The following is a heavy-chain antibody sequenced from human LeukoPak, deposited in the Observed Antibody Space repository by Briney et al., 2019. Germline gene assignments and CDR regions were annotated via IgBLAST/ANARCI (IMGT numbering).Heavy chain of an antibody. CDR1: GFTFSRYS. CDR3: ARDPPLGSCSTISCPHLDY. J-gene: IGHJ4*02. V-gene: IGHV3-21*01. Sequence: GGSLRLSCAASGFTFSRYSMNWVRQAPGKGLEWVSSISSSSSFIYYADSVKGRFTISRDSAKNSLYLQMNSLRAEDTAVYYCARDPPLGSCSTISCPHLDYWGQGTLVTVSS. CDR2: ISSSSSFI. D-gene: IGHD2-2*01.